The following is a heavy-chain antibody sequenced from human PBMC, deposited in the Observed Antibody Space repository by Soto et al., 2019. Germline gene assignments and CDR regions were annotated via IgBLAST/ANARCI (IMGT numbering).Heavy chain of an antibody. J-gene: IGHJ6*03. V-gene: IGHV3-49*03. D-gene: IGHD5-12*01. CDR3: TRFSLDIVATISTPYYYYMDV. Sequence: GGSLRLSCTASGFTFGDYAMSWFRQAPGKGLEWVGFIRSKAYGGTTEYAASVKGRFTISRDDSKSIAYLQMNSLKTEDTAVYYCTRFSLDIVATISTPYYYYMDVWGKGTTVTVSS. CDR2: IRSKAYGGTT. CDR1: GFTFGDYA.